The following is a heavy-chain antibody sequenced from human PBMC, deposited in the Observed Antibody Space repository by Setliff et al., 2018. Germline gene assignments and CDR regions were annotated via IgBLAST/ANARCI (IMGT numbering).Heavy chain of an antibody. D-gene: IGHD2-2*01. Sequence: LRLSCAASGFTFSSYAMSWVRQAPGKGLEWVSAISGSGGSTYYADSVKGRFTISRDNSKNTLYLQMNSLRAEDTAVYYCAKAIAPIVVVPAAMLEAYWGQGTLVTVS. J-gene: IGHJ4*02. V-gene: IGHV3-23*01. CDR3: AKAIAPIVVVPAAMLEAY. CDR2: ISGSGGST. CDR1: GFTFSSYA.